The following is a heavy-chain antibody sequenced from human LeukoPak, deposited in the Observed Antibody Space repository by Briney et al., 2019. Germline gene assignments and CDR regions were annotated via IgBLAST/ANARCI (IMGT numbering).Heavy chain of an antibody. CDR1: GYTFTSYG. D-gene: IGHD3-16*01. CDR2: INPNSGGT. V-gene: IGHV1-2*02. CDR3: ASGLGESTYYYYMDV. J-gene: IGHJ6*03. Sequence: ASVKVSCKASGYTFTSYGISWVRQAPGQGLEWMGWINPNSGGTNYAQKFQGRVTMTRDTSISTAYMELSRLRSDDTAVYYCASGLGESTYYYYMDVWGKGTTVTISS.